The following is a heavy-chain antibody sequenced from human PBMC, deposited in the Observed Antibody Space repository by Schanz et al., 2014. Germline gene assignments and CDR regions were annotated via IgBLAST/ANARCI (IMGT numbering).Heavy chain of an antibody. J-gene: IGHJ4*02. CDR2: INLYGGST. CDR3: ARDQSPYTNSSDVRYFDY. Sequence: QVQLVQSGAEVKKPGSSMKVSCKASGGTFSTYPINWLRQAPGQGLEWMGIINLYGGSTNYAQKFQGRVTVTRDTSTSTVYMELNSLRSEDTAVYYCARDQSPYTNSSDVRYFDYWGQGSLVTVSS. D-gene: IGHD6-6*01. CDR1: GGTFSTYP. V-gene: IGHV1-46*01.